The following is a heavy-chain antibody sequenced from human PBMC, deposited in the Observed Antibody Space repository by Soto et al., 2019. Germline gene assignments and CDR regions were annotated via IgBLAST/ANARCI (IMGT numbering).Heavy chain of an antibody. Sequence: QVHLQQRGAGLLKPSETLSLNCVVSGESFSGYYWSWIRQTPGMGLEWIGEVDHRGSTTYNPSIKNRASISIDSSKNLFSLELTSVTAADTALYSSARYEYGNSLYGVDVWGQGTRVTVSS. CDR1: GESFSGYY. D-gene: IGHD1-7*01. CDR3: ARYEYGNSLYGVDV. V-gene: IGHV4-34*02. J-gene: IGHJ6*02. CDR2: VDHRGST.